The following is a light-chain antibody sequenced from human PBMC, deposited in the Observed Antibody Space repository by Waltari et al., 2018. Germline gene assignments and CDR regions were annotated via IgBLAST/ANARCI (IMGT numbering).Light chain of an antibody. V-gene: IGKV3-15*01. J-gene: IGKJ1*01. CDR3: QQYNDWPWT. CDR2: GAS. Sequence: EIVMTQSPATLSVSPGERATLSCRASQSFRSNLARYQQKPGQAPRPLIYGASTRATGIPARCSGSGSGTEFTLTISSMQSEDFAVYYCQQYNDWPWTFGQGTKVEIK. CDR1: QSFRSN.